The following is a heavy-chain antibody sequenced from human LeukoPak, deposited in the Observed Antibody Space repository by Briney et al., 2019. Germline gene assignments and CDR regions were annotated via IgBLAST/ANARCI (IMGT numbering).Heavy chain of an antibody. D-gene: IGHD3-10*01. CDR1: GGSFNGYY. CDR2: INHSGST. Sequence: SETLSLTCAVYGGSFNGYYWSWIRQPPGKGLEWIGEINHSGSTNYNPSLKSRVTISVDTSKNQFSLMLSSVTAADTAVYYCARGTIITMVRGIYYYYGMDVWGKGTTVTVSS. V-gene: IGHV4-34*01. CDR3: ARGTIITMVRGIYYYYGMDV. J-gene: IGHJ6*04.